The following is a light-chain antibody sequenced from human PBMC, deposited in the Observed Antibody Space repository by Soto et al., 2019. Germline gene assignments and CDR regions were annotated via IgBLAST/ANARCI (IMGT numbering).Light chain of an antibody. J-gene: IGLJ1*01. Sequence: QSVLTQPASVSGSPGQSITISCTGTSSDGGSYNLVSWYQQHPGKAPKLMIYEGSKRPSGVSNRFSGSKSGNTASLTISGLQDEDEADYYCCSYAGSSTYVFGTGTKVTVL. V-gene: IGLV2-23*01. CDR2: EGS. CDR1: SSDGGSYNL. CDR3: CSYAGSSTYV.